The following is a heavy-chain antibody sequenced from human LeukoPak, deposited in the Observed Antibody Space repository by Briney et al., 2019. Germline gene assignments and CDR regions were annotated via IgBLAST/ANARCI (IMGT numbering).Heavy chain of an antibody. V-gene: IGHV4-38-2*02. J-gene: IGHJ4*02. CDR3: ARSEINDYMKF. CDR2: IDYSGRP. CDR1: GYSIRNGFR. D-gene: IGHD4/OR15-4a*01. Sequence: SETLSLTCIVSGYSIRNGFRWGWIRLSPGKGLEWIGSIDYSGRPSYNPSLKSRVSTSVDTSKNLFSLNLASVTAADTAIYLCARSEINDYMKFWGQGLQVIVSS.